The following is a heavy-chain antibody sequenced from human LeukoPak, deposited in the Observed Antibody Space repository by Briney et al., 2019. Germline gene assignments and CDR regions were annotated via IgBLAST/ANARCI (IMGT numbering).Heavy chain of an antibody. D-gene: IGHD5-18*01. CDR2: ISGSGGST. Sequence: GGSLRLSCAASGFTFGSYGMSWVRQAPGKGLEWVSSISGSGGSTYYADSVKGRFTISRDNSKNTLYLQMNSLRAEDTAVYYCAKGGYSYGTISFDYWGQGTLVTVSS. CDR1: GFTFGSYG. V-gene: IGHV3-23*01. J-gene: IGHJ4*02. CDR3: AKGGYSYGTISFDY.